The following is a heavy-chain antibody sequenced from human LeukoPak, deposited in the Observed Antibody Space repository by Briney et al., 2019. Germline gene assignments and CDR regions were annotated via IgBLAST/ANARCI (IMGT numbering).Heavy chain of an antibody. V-gene: IGHV1-69*13. CDR1: GGTFSSYA. CDR3: AEQDSSSGSADY. D-gene: IGHD6-13*01. J-gene: IGHJ4*02. Sequence: GASVKVSCKASGGTFSSYAISWVRQAPGQGLEWMGGIIPIFGTANYAQKFQGRVTITADESTSTAYMELSSLRSEDTAVYYCAEQDSSSGSADYWGQGTLVTVPS. CDR2: IIPIFGTA.